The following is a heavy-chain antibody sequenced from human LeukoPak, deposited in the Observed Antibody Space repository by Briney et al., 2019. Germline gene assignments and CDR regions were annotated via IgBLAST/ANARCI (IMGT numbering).Heavy chain of an antibody. Sequence: GASVKVSCKASGGTFSSYAISWVRQAPGQGLEWMRGIIPIFGTANYAQKLQGRVTMTTDTSTSTAYMELRSLRSDDTAVYYCARRVTVTNFDYWGQGTLVTVSS. CDR3: ARRVTVTNFDY. V-gene: IGHV1-69*05. J-gene: IGHJ4*02. CDR1: GGTFSSYA. D-gene: IGHD4-17*01. CDR2: IIPIFGTA.